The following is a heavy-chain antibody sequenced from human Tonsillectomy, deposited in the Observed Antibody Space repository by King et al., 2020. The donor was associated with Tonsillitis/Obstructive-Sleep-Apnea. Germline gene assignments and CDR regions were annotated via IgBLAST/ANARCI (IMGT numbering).Heavy chain of an antibody. CDR1: GFSFGDYY. CDR2: ISTGSSFI. CDR3: ARVMELRLGYYYMDV. Sequence: VQLVESGGGLVEPGGTLRLSCEASGFSFGDYYMTWIRQAPGKGLDWVSYISTGSSFINYADSVKGRFTISRDNAKTSMYLQMKSLRVDDTAVYYCARVMELRLGYYYMDVWGKGTTVTVSS. D-gene: IGHD3-16*01. V-gene: IGHV3-11*05. J-gene: IGHJ6*03.